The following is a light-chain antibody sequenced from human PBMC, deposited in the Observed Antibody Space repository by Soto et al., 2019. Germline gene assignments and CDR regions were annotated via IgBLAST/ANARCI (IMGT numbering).Light chain of an antibody. CDR2: TNN. CDR3: AAWDDRLNGPSYG. V-gene: IGLV1-44*01. Sequence: QSVLTQPPSVSGTPGQTVTISCSGSTSNIGSNPVNWYQQLPGTAPRLLISTNNQRPSGVPDRFSGSRSGTSASLAISGLQSEDEADYYCAAWDDRLNGPSYGFGTGTKVTVL. J-gene: IGLJ1*01. CDR1: TSNIGSNP.